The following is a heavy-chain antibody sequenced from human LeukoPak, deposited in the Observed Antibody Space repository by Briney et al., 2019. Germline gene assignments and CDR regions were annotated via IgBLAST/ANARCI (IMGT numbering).Heavy chain of an antibody. CDR2: FYHSGIT. CDR1: GGSITRYY. J-gene: IGHJ4*02. Sequence: PSETLSLTCNVSGGSITRYYWSWLRRPPGKALEWIGYFYHSGITNYHPSLKSRVTISADESENQFSLKLTSVTASDTAVYYCARLTVLTGHYFFNHWGQGTLVTVSS. V-gene: IGHV4-59*08. CDR3: ARLTVLTGHYFFNH. D-gene: IGHD3-9*01.